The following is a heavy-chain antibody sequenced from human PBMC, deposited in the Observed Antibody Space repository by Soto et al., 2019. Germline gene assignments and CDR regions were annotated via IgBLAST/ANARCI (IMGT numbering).Heavy chain of an antibody. CDR2: INAGNGNT. Sequence: QVQLVQSGAEVKKPGASVKVSCKASGYTFTSYAMHWVRQAPGQRLEWMGWINAGNGNTKYSQKFQGRVTITRDTSASTADMELSSLRSEDTAVYYCARVRDNWNYGALGYWGQGTLVTVSS. CDR3: ARVRDNWNYGALGY. CDR1: GYTFTSYA. V-gene: IGHV1-3*01. D-gene: IGHD1-7*01. J-gene: IGHJ4*02.